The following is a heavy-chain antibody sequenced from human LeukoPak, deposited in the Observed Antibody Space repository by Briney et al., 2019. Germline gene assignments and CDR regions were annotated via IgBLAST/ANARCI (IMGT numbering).Heavy chain of an antibody. J-gene: IGHJ4*02. CDR2: IYPSDSGT. Sequence: GESLKISCKGSGYSFTSYWIGWVRQMPGKGLEWMGIIYPSDSGTRYSPSFQGRVTISADKSINTAYLQWSSLKASDTAMYFCARRGDSGSYWSFDFWGQGTLVTVSS. CDR3: ARRGDSGSYWSFDF. CDR1: GYSFTSYW. V-gene: IGHV5-51*01. D-gene: IGHD1-26*01.